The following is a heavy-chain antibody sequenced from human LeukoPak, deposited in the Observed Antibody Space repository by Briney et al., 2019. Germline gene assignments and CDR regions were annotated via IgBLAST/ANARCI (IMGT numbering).Heavy chain of an antibody. CDR1: GFNCSDYY. V-gene: IGHV3-21*01. Sequence: SGGSLRLSCAASGFNCSDYYINWVRQAPGKGLEWVSSISSSGGYRYYADSVKGRFTISRDNAKNSLYLQMNSLRAEDTAVYFCARGKLLYFDFDYWGQGTLVTVSS. D-gene: IGHD3-9*01. J-gene: IGHJ4*02. CDR3: ARGKLLYFDFDY. CDR2: ISSSGGYR.